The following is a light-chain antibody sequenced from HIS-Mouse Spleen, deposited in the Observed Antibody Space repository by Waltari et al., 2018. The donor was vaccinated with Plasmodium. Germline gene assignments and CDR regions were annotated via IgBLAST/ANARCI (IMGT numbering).Light chain of an antibody. CDR2: LGS. V-gene: IGKV2-28*01. Sequence: MTQSPSSLSASVGDRVTITCQASQDISNYLNWYQQKPGQSPQLLIYLGSNRASGVPDRFSGSGSGTDFTLKISRVEAEDVGVYYCMQALQTPLTFGGGTKVEIK. CDR3: MQALQTPLT. CDR1: QDISNY. J-gene: IGKJ4*01.